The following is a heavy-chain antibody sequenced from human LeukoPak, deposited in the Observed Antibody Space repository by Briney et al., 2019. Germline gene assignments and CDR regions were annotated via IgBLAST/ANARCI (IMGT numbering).Heavy chain of an antibody. D-gene: IGHD5-24*01. CDR2: INPNSGGT. V-gene: IGHV1-2*02. Sequence: GASVKVSCKASGYTFTSYDINWVRQATGQGLEWMGWINPNSGGTNYAQKFQGRVTMTRDTSISTAYMELSRLRSDDTAVYYCASHNGYNLFDIWGQGTMVTVSS. J-gene: IGHJ3*02. CDR1: GYTFTSYD. CDR3: ASHNGYNLFDI.